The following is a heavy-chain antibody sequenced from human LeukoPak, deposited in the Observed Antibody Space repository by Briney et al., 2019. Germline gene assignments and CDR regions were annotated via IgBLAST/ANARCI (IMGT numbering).Heavy chain of an antibody. CDR2: IAPYNDNA. CDR3: TRDPRHKYGNFDN. J-gene: IGHJ4*02. CDR1: GYNFATYG. V-gene: IGHV1-18*01. D-gene: IGHD2/OR15-2a*01. Sequence: GASVKVSCKASGYNFATYGISWVRQAPGQGLEWMGWIAPYNDNANSAQKFQGRLSMTADTSTSTASMELRSLRFDDTAVYYCTRDPRHKYGNFDNWGQGTLVTVSS.